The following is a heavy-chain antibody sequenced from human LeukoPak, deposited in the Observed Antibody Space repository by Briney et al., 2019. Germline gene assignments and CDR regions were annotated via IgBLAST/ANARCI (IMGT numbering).Heavy chain of an antibody. CDR1: GYSFTSYW. CDR3: ARHVDNRKSSSWYESYYYYYGMDV. D-gene: IGHD6-13*01. V-gene: IGHV5-51*01. Sequence: GEPLKISCKGSGYSFTSYWIGWVRQMPGKGLEWMGIIYPGDSDTRYSPSFQGQVTISADKSISTAYLQWSSLKASDTAMYYCARHVDNRKSSSWYESYYYYYGMDVWGQGTTVTVSS. CDR2: IYPGDSDT. J-gene: IGHJ6*02.